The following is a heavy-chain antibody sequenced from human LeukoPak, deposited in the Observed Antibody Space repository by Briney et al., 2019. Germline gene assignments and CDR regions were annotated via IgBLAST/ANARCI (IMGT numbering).Heavy chain of an antibody. D-gene: IGHD3-9*01. CDR3: ARGGILTGYYKPRFDY. Sequence: SETLSLTCAVCGGSFSGYYWSWIRQPPGKGLEWIGEINHSGSTNYNPSLKSRVTISVDTSKNQFSLKLSSVTAADTAVYYCARGGILTGYYKPRFDYWGQGTLVTASS. V-gene: IGHV4-34*01. J-gene: IGHJ4*02. CDR2: INHSGST. CDR1: GGSFSGYY.